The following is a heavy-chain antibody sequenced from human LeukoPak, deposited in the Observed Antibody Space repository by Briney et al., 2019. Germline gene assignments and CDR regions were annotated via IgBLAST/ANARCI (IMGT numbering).Heavy chain of an antibody. D-gene: IGHD2-21*01. V-gene: IGHV2-5*01. Sequence: SGPTLVKPTQTLTLTCTFSGFSLSASGVGVAWIRQPPGKALEWLALIYWNDYKSYSPSLKSRLTITKDTSKNQVVLTMTNMDPVDTATYYCALRSDHGYFDYWGQGTLVTVSS. CDR2: IYWNDYK. CDR1: GFSLSASGVG. J-gene: IGHJ4*02. CDR3: ALRSDHGYFDY.